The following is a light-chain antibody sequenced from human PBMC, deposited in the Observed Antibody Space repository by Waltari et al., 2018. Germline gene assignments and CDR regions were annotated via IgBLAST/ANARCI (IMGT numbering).Light chain of an antibody. V-gene: IGLV1-44*01. J-gene: IGLJ3*02. CDR1: SSNIGSNT. CDR2: SNN. Sequence: QSVLTQPPSASGTPGQRVTISCSGSSSNIGSNTVNWYQQLQGTAPKLLIYSNNQRPSGVPDRFSGSKSGTAASLAISGLQSEDEADYYCAAWDDSLNGLWVFGGGTKLTVL. CDR3: AAWDDSLNGLWV.